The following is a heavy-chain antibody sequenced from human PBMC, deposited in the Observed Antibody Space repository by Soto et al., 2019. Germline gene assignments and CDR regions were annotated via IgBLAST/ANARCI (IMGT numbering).Heavy chain of an antibody. J-gene: IGHJ4*02. Sequence: GESLKISCVASGFAFSNYSMNWVRQAPGKGLEWVSYIRSSGSPTYYAGSVKGRFTISRDNAKKSLYLQMNSLRAEDTAVYYCARMTSSISPGCWGQGTQVTVSS. CDR2: IRSSGSPT. D-gene: IGHD2-2*01. CDR1: GFAFSNYS. V-gene: IGHV3-48*01. CDR3: ARMTSSISPGC.